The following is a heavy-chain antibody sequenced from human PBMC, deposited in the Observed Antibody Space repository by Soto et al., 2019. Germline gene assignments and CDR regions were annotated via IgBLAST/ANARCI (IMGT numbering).Heavy chain of an antibody. D-gene: IGHD3-3*01. Sequence: SETRSLTCTVSGVSISSGGYYWSWIRQHPGKGLEWIGYIYYSGSTYYNPSLKSRVTISVDTSKNQFSLKLSSVTAADTAVYYCARVHDFWSGYHDYWGQGTLVTVSS. J-gene: IGHJ4*02. CDR2: IYYSGST. V-gene: IGHV4-31*03. CDR1: GVSISSGGYY. CDR3: ARVHDFWSGYHDY.